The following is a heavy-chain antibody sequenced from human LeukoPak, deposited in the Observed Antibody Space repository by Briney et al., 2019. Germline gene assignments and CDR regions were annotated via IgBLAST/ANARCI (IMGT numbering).Heavy chain of an antibody. Sequence: GGSLRLSCAASGFTFSSYAMSWVRQAPGKGLEWVSYISSSSSTIYYADSVRGRFTISRVNAKNSLYLQMNNLRVEDTAVYYCARDPDDYWGQGTLVTVSS. CDR1: GFTFSSYA. CDR3: ARDPDDY. V-gene: IGHV3-48*01. J-gene: IGHJ4*02. CDR2: ISSSSSTI.